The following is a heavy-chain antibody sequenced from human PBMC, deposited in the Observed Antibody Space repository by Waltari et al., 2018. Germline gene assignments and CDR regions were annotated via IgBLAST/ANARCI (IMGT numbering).Heavy chain of an antibody. J-gene: IGHJ4*02. CDR3: AGDRAIGLFFDY. Sequence: QVQLQESGQGLVKPSGTLSLTCAVSGVSIRVNYWWSWVRQSPEKGLECIGQVHHSGKTHYKPSLQIRVTISVDKPKNQFSLNLNSVTAADTAVYYCAGDRAIGLFFDYWGRGTLVTVSS. V-gene: IGHV4-4*02. D-gene: IGHD2-2*01. CDR1: GVSIRVNYW. CDR2: VHHSGKT.